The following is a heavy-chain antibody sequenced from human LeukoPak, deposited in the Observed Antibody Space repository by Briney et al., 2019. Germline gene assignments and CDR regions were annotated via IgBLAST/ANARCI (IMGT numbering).Heavy chain of an antibody. V-gene: IGHV5-51*01. CDR3: ARIPTSLPDAFDI. Sequence: GESLKISCQGSGYRFASYWIGWVRQLPGEGLKWMGVIYPPDSDTRYSPSFQGQVTISADKSISTAYLQWSSLKASDTAMYYCARIPTSLPDAFDIWGQGTMVTVSS. CDR2: IYPPDSDT. D-gene: IGHD2-2*02. J-gene: IGHJ3*02. CDR1: GYRFASYW.